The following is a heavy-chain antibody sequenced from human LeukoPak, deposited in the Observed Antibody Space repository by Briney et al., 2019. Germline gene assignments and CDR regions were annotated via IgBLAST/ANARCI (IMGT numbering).Heavy chain of an antibody. Sequence: GGSLRLFCAVCSFSESTIYMSWVRQTRGKALECLSLIYSGGSTYYADSVKRRFTISRENSKNTLYLQRNSLRIEDTAVYYCAREPPLDGWGDFWGQGTLVTVSS. CDR3: AREPPLDGWGDF. V-gene: IGHV3-53*01. D-gene: IGHD3-16*01. J-gene: IGHJ4*02. CDR1: SFSESTIY. CDR2: IYSGGST.